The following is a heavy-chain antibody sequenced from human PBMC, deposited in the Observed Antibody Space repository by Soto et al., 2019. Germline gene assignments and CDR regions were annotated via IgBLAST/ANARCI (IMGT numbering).Heavy chain of an antibody. Sequence: SETLSLTCTVSGASVRDQYWTWIRQPPGKRLEFIGYIFSVVRTKYNPSLESRVTISVDTSKNQFSLRLTSVAATDTAVDYCARTLDYGHMDVWGKGTTVTFSS. V-gene: IGHV4-59*02. J-gene: IGHJ6*03. CDR2: IFSVVRT. D-gene: IGHD3-16*01. CDR1: GASVRDQY. CDR3: ARTLDYGHMDV.